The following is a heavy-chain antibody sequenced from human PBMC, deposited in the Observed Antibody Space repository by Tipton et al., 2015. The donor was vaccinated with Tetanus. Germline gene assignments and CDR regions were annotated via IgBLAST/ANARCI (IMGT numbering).Heavy chain of an antibody. CDR3: ARDFRPIFGVAQPFDP. V-gene: IGHV3-48*02. CDR1: GFTFSSYN. D-gene: IGHD3-3*01. J-gene: IGHJ5*02. Sequence: SLRLSCAASGFTFSSYNMNRVRQAPGKGLEWVSHISGTGTTVDYADSVKGRFTISRDNAKNSLYLQMNSLRDEDTAIYYCARDFRPIFGVAQPFDPWGQGTLVTVSS. CDR2: ISGTGTTV.